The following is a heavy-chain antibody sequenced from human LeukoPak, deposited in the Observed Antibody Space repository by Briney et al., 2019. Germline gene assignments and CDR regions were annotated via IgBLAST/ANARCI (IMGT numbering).Heavy chain of an antibody. CDR3: ARDRGEWYDSSGYYGD. D-gene: IGHD3-22*01. CDR1: GGTFSSYA. V-gene: IGHV1-69*04. Sequence: SVKVSWKASGGTFSSYAISWVRQAPGQGLEWMGRIIPIFGIANYAQKFQGRVTITADKSTSTAYMELSSLRSEDTAVYYCARDRGEWYDSSGYYGDWGQGTLVTVSS. J-gene: IGHJ4*02. CDR2: IIPIFGIA.